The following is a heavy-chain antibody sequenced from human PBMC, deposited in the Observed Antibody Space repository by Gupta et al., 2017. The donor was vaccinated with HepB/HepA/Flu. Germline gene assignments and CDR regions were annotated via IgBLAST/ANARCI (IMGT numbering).Heavy chain of an antibody. V-gene: IGHV4-59*08. D-gene: IGHD2-2*02. CDR2: ISDSGTT. CDR3: ARQSKSDYTNDWYDF. Sequence: QVHLQESGPGLVKPSETLSLTCSVSSGSINNYCWTWIRQSPGKGMEWIGNISDSGTTNYNPSLRSRVTITVDTSNHQLFLNLTSVTAADAAVYYCARQSKSDYTNDWYDFWGQGIVVTVSS. J-gene: IGHJ5*01. CDR1: SGSINNYC.